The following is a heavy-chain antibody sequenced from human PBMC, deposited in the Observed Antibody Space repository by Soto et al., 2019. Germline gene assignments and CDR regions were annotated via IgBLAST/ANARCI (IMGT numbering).Heavy chain of an antibody. V-gene: IGHV4-39*01. CDR1: GGSITSSSYY. Sequence: SETLSLTCTVAGGSITSSSYYWGWIRQHPGKGLEWIGSIFYSGSTYYNPSLKSRVTISVDTSKNQFSLKLSSVTAADTAVYYCARVPYYYDSSGYYVDIWGQGTMVT. D-gene: IGHD3-22*01. J-gene: IGHJ3*02. CDR2: IFYSGST. CDR3: ARVPYYYDSSGYYVDI.